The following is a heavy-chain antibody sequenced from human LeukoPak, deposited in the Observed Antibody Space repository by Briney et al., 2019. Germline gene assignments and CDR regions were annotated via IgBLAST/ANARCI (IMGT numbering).Heavy chain of an antibody. V-gene: IGHV4-30-4*08. D-gene: IGHD5-12*01. Sequence: TSQTLSLTCTVPGGSISSGDYYWGWIRQPPGKGLEWTAHIYYSGSTYYNPSPKSRVTISVDTSKNQLSLKLSSVTAADTAVYYCARGSVDIVATIGGGYYYYYMDVWGKGTTVTVSS. CDR2: IYYSGST. CDR1: GGSISSGDYY. CDR3: ARGSVDIVATIGGGYYYYYMDV. J-gene: IGHJ6*03.